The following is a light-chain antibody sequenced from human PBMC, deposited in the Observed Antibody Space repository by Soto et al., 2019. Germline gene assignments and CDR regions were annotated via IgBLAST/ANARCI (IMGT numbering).Light chain of an antibody. Sequence: DIPMTQSPSTMSASVGDRVTITCRASQSISGWLAWYQQRPGKAPKLLIYDASSWESGVPSRFSGSGSGTEFTLTTGGLQPDDVANYYSQQYSGYSLVTCGPGTIVASK. CDR3: QQYSGYSLVT. CDR1: QSISGW. V-gene: IGKV1-5*01. CDR2: DAS. J-gene: IGKJ3*01.